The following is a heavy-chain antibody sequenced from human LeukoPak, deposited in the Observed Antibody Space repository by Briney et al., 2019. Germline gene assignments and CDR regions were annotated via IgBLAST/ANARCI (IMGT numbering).Heavy chain of an antibody. CDR2: IYYSGST. D-gene: IGHD2-2*01. CDR1: GGSISSSSYY. CDR3: AGNFWCSSTSSYD. J-gene: IGHJ4*02. V-gene: IGHV4-39*01. Sequence: SSETLSLTCTVSGGSISSSSYYWGWIRQPPGKGLEWIGSIYYSGSTYYNPSLKSRVTISVDTSKNQFSLKLSSVTAADTAVYYCAGNFWCSSTSSYDWGQGTLVAVSS.